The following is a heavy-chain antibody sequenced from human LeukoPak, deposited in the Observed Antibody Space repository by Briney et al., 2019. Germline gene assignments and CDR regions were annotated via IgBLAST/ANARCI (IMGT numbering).Heavy chain of an antibody. V-gene: IGHV1-18*04. CDR2: ISAYNGNT. J-gene: IGHJ4*02. D-gene: IGHD3-10*01. CDR1: GYTFTSYG. Sequence: ASVKVSCKASGYTFTSYGISWVRQAPGQGLEWMGWISAYNGNTNYAQKLQGRVTMTTDTSTSTAYMELGSLRSDDTAVYYCARDRKYYGSGSYFPDYWGQGTLVTVSS. CDR3: ARDRKYYGSGSYFPDY.